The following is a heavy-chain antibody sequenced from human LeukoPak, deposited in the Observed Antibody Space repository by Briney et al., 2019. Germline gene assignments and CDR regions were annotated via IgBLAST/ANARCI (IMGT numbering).Heavy chain of an antibody. J-gene: IGHJ4*02. Sequence: PSETLSLTCTVSGYSISRGYYWGWIRQPPGKGREWMGSIYHSGSTYYNPSTKSRATISVNTSKNQFSLKLSSATAADTAVYYCARARVAGPGFDYRGQGTLVTVSS. D-gene: IGHD6-19*01. CDR3: ARARVAGPGFDY. CDR1: GYSISRGYY. V-gene: IGHV4-38-2*02. CDR2: IYHSGST.